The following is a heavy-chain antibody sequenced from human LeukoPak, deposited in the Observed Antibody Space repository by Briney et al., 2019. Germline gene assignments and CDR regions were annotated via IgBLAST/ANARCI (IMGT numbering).Heavy chain of an antibody. CDR2: IYYSGST. D-gene: IGHD2-2*01. V-gene: IGHV4-59*01. J-gene: IGHJ6*03. Sequence: SXXLSLTCAVYGGPFSGYYWSWIRQPPGKGLEWIGYIYYSGSTNYNPSLKSRVNISVDKSKNQFSLKMSSVTAADTAVYYCARVRRLIGYCSSTSCYAPYYYYYMDVWGKGTTVTVSS. CDR3: ARVRRLIGYCSSTSCYAPYYYYYMDV. CDR1: GGPFSGYY.